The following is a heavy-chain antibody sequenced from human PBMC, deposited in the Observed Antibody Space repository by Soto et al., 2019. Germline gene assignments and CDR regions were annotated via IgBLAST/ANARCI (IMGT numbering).Heavy chain of an antibody. Sequence: EVQVVESGGGLIQPGGSLRLSCVVSGFTVSSANYMSWVRQAPGKGLGWVSVIDSGGTTFYADSVKGRFTISRDNSKNTLYLQMNSLRAEDTAVYYCHGYGYWGQGTLVTVSS. CDR1: GFTVSSANY. J-gene: IGHJ4*02. D-gene: IGHD5-12*01. V-gene: IGHV3-53*01. CDR2: IDSGGTT. CDR3: HGYGY.